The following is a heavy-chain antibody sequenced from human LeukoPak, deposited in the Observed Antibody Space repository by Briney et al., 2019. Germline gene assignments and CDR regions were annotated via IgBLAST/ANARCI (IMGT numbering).Heavy chain of an antibody. CDR3: ASGYCSSTSCYAGFGY. D-gene: IGHD2-2*01. V-gene: IGHV1-69*13. CDR2: IIPIFGTA. J-gene: IGHJ4*02. CDR1: GGTFSSYA. Sequence: SVKASCKASGGTFSSYAISWVRQAPGQGLEWMGGIIPIFGTANYAQKFQGRVTITADESTSTAYMELSSLRSEDTAVYYCASGYCSSTSCYAGFGYWGQGTLVTVSS.